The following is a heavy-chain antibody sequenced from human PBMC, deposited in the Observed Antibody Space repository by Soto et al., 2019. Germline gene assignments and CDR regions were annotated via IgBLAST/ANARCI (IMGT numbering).Heavy chain of an antibody. CDR1: GTSISSSIYF. CDR3: VRRIYDVSSGYYHFDY. CDR2: ISYSGNT. J-gene: IGHJ4*02. Sequence: QLQLQESGPGLVKPSETLSLTCTVSGTSISSSIYFWAWIRQPPGKGLEWIGSISYSGNTYYNPSLKSRVTISKGTSKNQFSLKLSSVTAADTAVYYCVRRIYDVSSGYYHFDYWGQGTLVTVSS. V-gene: IGHV4-39*01. D-gene: IGHD3-22*01.